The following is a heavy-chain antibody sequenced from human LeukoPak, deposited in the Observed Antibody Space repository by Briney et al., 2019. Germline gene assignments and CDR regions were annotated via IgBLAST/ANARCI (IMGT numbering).Heavy chain of an antibody. Sequence: SETLSLTCTVSGGSISSHYWSWIRQPPGKWLEWIGYIYYSESTDYNPSLRSRVTISVDTSKNQFSLKVTSVTAADTAVYYCARDRYDILSGYYNPQYNYYYMDVWGKGTTVTVSS. V-gene: IGHV4-59*11. J-gene: IGHJ6*03. D-gene: IGHD3-9*01. CDR2: IYYSEST. CDR3: ARDRYDILSGYYNPQYNYYYMDV. CDR1: GGSISSHY.